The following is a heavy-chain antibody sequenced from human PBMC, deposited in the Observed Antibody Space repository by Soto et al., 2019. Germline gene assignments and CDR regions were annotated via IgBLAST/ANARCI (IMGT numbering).Heavy chain of an antibody. V-gene: IGHV1-69*13. CDR3: ARDYDSSGYGAFDI. CDR1: GGTFSSYA. Sequence: SVKVSCKASGGTFSSYAISWVRQAPGQGLEWMGGIIPIFGTANYAQKFQGRVTITADESTSTAYMELSSLRSEDTAVYYCARDYDSSGYGAFDIWGQGTMVTVSS. CDR2: IIPIFGTA. J-gene: IGHJ3*02. D-gene: IGHD3-22*01.